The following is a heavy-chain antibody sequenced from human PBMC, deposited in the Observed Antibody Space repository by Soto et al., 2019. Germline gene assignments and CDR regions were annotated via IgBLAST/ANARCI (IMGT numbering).Heavy chain of an antibody. D-gene: IGHD6-6*01. J-gene: IGHJ4*02. V-gene: IGHV4-61*01. CDR3: IAALNPYYFDY. Sequence: SETLSLTCSVSGASVSSGNYYWNWIRQPPGKQLEWIGHIYYGGSTNYSPSLKSRVTFSLDTSKNQFSLNLGSVTALDTAVYYCIAALNPYYFDYWGRGTLVTVSS. CDR2: IYYGGST. CDR1: GASVSSGNYY.